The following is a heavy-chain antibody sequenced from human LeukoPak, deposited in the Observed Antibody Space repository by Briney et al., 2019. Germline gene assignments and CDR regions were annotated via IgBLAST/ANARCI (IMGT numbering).Heavy chain of an antibody. CDR3: ASGYPLLIGAFDI. CDR2: IYYSGST. CDR1: GGSISSYY. J-gene: IGHJ3*02. V-gene: IGHV4-59*01. D-gene: IGHD3-22*01. Sequence: SETLSLTCTVSGGSISSYYGSWIRQPPGKGLEWIGYIYYSGSTNYNPSLKSRVTISVDTSKNQFSLKLSSVTAADTAVYYCASGYPLLIGAFDIWGQGRMVTVSS.